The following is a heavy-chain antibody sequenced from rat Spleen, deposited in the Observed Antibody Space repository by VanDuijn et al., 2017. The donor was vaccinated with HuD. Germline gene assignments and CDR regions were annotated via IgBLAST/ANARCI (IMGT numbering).Heavy chain of an antibody. CDR3: ARSNSGNWFAY. Sequence: QVQLKESGPGLVQPSQTLSLTCTVAGFSLTTYNVHWLRQPPGQGLEWMGRIQNGGSTDYNSALKSRLSISRDTSKSQVSLKMNSLQTEDTAMYFCARSNSGNWFAYWGQGTLVTVSS. CDR1: GFSLTTYN. CDR2: IQNGGST. D-gene: IGHD4-3*01. J-gene: IGHJ3*01. V-gene: IGHV2-1*01.